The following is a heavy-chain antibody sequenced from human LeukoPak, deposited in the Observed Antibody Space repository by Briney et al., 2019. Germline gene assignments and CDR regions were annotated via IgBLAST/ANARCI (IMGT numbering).Heavy chain of an antibody. Sequence: GGSLRLSCATSGFNFSAYYMNWIRQSPGKALEWVSSISGKGTTKSYADSVKGRFTVSRDNTKKTVSLQMNSLRDEDTALYYCARAPRDCADECYTGYCDNWGQGTLVTVSS. V-gene: IGHV3-11*01. CDR2: ISGKGTTK. J-gene: IGHJ4*02. D-gene: IGHD2-21*01. CDR1: GFNFSAYY. CDR3: ARAPRDCADECYTGYCDN.